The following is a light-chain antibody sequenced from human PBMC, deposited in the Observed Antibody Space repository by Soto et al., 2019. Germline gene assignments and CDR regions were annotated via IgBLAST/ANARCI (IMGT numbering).Light chain of an antibody. V-gene: IGKV3-15*01. Sequence: EIVLTQSPATLSLSPGERATLSCRAGQTIYSNVAWYQQRPGQAPRLLIYGVFTRATGIPARFSASGSGTEFTLTISSLQSEDFAVYYCQQYSDWPPSITFGQGTRLEIK. CDR3: QQYSDWPPSIT. J-gene: IGKJ5*01. CDR1: QTIYSN. CDR2: GVF.